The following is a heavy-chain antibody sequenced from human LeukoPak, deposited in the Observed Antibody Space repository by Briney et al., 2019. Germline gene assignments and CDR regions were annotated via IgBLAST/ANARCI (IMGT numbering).Heavy chain of an antibody. Sequence: GGSLRLSCAASGFTFDDYGMSWVRQAPGKGLEWVSGINWNGGSTGYADSVTGRFTISRDNAKNSLYLQMNSLRAEDTAVYYCARDMTGGIWARATSFDHWGQGTLVTVSS. D-gene: IGHD1-14*01. CDR1: GFTFDDYG. CDR3: ARDMTGGIWARATSFDH. J-gene: IGHJ4*02. V-gene: IGHV3-20*04. CDR2: INWNGGST.